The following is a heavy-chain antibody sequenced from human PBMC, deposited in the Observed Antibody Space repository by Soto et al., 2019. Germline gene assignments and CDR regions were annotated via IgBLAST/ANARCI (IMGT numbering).Heavy chain of an antibody. V-gene: IGHV1-69*12. CDR2: IIPIFGTA. CDR1: GGTFSSYA. CDR3: ASLTVRWAPNYYYGMDV. Sequence: QVQLVQSGAEVKKPGSSVKVSCKASGGTFSSYAISWVRQAPGQGLEWMGGIIPIFGTANYAQKFQGRVTITADESTSTAYMELGSLRSEDTAVYYCASLTVRWAPNYYYGMDVWGQGTTVTVSS. J-gene: IGHJ6*02.